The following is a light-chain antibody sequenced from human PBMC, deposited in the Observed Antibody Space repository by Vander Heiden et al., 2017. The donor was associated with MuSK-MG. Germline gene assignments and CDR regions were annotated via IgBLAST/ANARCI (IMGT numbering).Light chain of an antibody. Sequence: EVVMTQSPATLSVSPGERATLSCRASQSVSSNLAWYQQKPGQAPRLLIYGASTRAAGSPGRFRGSGSGTEFTLTISSLQSEDSAVYYCQQYENGPPLSGTFGQGTKVEIK. CDR3: QQYENGPPLSGT. CDR1: QSVSSN. V-gene: IGKV3-15*01. J-gene: IGKJ1*01. CDR2: GAS.